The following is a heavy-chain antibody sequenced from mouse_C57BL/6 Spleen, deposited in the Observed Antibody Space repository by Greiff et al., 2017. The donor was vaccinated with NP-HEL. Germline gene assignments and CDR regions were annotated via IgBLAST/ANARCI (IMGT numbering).Heavy chain of an antibody. Sequence: VQLQQSGPELVKPGASVKISCKASGYAFSSSWMNWVKQRPGKGLEWIGRIYPGDGDTNYNGKFKGKATLTADKSSSTAYMQLSSLTSEDSAVYFCAGALHCCGGSYVDWYFDVWGTGTTVTVSS. CDR1: GYAFSSSW. J-gene: IGHJ1*03. D-gene: IGHD1-1*02. V-gene: IGHV1-82*01. CDR3: AGALHCCGGSYVDWYFDV. CDR2: IYPGDGDT.